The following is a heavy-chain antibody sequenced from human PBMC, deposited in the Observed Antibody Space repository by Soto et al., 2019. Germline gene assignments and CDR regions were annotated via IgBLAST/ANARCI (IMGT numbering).Heavy chain of an antibody. V-gene: IGHV3-74*01. Sequence: GGSLRLSCAASGFTFFAYWIHWVRQVPGKGLVWVSCISSDGSNISYADSVRGRFTISRDNAKNSLYLQMNSLRAEDTAVYYCARDTERKWGQGTLVTVSS. CDR2: ISSDGSNI. CDR3: ARDTERK. CDR1: GFTFFAYW. J-gene: IGHJ4*02.